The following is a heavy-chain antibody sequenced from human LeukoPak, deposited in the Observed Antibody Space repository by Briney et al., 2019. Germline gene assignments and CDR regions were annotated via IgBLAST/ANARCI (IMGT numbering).Heavy chain of an antibody. CDR1: GGSISSSNW. CDR2: IYHSGST. J-gene: IGHJ5*02. D-gene: IGHD3-10*01. CDR3: AKDLTYTDTGGFDP. V-gene: IGHV4-4*02. Sequence: SETLSLTCTVSGGSISSSNWWSWVRQPPGKGLKWIGEIYHSGSTNYNPSLKSRLTMSVDKSKNQLSLKLNSVTAADTAMYYCAKDLTYTDTGGFDPWGQGTLVTVSS.